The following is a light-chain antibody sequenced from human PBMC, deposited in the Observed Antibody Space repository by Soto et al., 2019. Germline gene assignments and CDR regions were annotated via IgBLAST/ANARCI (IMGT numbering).Light chain of an antibody. V-gene: IGKV1-27*01. CDR2: AAS. CDR3: QNYNGAPWT. Sequence: DIQMTQSPSSLSASVGDRVTITCRASQGISNYLVWYQQKPGKVPKLLIYAASTLQSGVPSRFSCSGSGTDFTLTISSLQTEDVATYYCQNYNGAPWTFGQGTKVEIK. J-gene: IGKJ1*01. CDR1: QGISNY.